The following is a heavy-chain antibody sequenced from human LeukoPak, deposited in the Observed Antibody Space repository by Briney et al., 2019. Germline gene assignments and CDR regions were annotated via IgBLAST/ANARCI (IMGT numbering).Heavy chain of an antibody. CDR2: ISSSSSTR. CDR3: ARDSGQWELRLDRAFDI. Sequence: GGSLRLSCAASKFTFTSNYSMNWVRQAPGKGLEWVSYISSSSSTRYYADSVKGRFTISRDNAKNSLYLQMNSLRAEDTAVYYCARDSGQWELRLDRAFDIWGQGTMVTVSS. D-gene: IGHD1-26*01. J-gene: IGHJ3*02. CDR1: KFTFTSNYS. V-gene: IGHV3-48*04.